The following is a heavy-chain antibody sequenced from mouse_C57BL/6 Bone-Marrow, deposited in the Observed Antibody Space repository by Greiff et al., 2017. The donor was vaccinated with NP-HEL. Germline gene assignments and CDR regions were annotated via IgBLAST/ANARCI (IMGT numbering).Heavy chain of an antibody. CDR2: ILPGSGST. V-gene: IGHV1-9*01. Sequence: VHLVESGAELMKPGASVKLSCKATGYTFTGYWIEWVKQRPGHGLEWIGEILPGSGSTNYNEKFKGKATFTADTSANTAYMQLSSLTTEDSAIYYCASPLFITTVEARDYWGQGTSVTVSS. CDR3: ASPLFITTVEARDY. D-gene: IGHD1-1*01. CDR1: GYTFTGYW. J-gene: IGHJ4*01.